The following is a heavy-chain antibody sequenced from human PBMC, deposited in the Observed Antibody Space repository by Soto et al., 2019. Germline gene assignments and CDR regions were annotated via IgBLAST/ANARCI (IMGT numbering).Heavy chain of an antibody. CDR1: GYRFTNSW. V-gene: IGHV5-10-1*01. CDR3: ARLGYGYYFDY. J-gene: IGHJ4*02. Sequence: GESLKISCKGSGYRFTNSWITWVRQMPGKGLEWMGRIDPSDSYTNYSPSFQGHVTISVDKSISTAYLQWSSLKASDTAIYYCARLGYGYYFDYWGQGTLVTV. CDR2: IDPSDSYT. D-gene: IGHD6-13*01.